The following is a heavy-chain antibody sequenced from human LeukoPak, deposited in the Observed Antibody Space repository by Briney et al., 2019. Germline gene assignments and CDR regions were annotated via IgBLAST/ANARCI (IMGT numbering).Heavy chain of an antibody. Sequence: PSETLSLTCTVSGDSISNFYWSWIRQPPGKGLEWIGYIYYSGSTNYNPSLKSRVTISVDTSKNQFSLKLSSVTAADTAVYYCARGPLFSWDSYGNGGFDPWGQGTLVTVSS. V-gene: IGHV4-59*01. CDR2: IYYSGST. CDR3: ARGPLFSWDSYGNGGFDP. D-gene: IGHD5-18*01. CDR1: GDSISNFY. J-gene: IGHJ5*02.